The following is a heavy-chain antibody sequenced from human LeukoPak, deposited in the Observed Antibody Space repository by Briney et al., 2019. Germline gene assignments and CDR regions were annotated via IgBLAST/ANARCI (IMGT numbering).Heavy chain of an antibody. CDR1: GFTFSDYY. CDR3: ARGIRQYAKSYFDY. CDR2: ISSSGTTI. D-gene: IGHD4-11*01. Sequence: GGSLRLSCAASGFTFSDYYMSWIRQAPGKGLEWLSYISSSGTTIYYTDSVKGRFTISRDNAKNSLCLQMNSLRAEDTAVYYCARGIRQYAKSYFDYWGQGTLVTVSS. V-gene: IGHV3-11*01. J-gene: IGHJ4*02.